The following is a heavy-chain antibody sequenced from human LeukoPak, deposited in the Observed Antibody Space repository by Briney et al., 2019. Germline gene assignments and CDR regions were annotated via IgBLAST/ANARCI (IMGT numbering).Heavy chain of an antibody. Sequence: ASVKVSCKASGYTFTSYDINWVRQATGQGLEWMGWMNPNSGNTGYAQKFQGRVTMTRNTSISTAYMELSSLRSEDTAVYYCARTPAQYSGYDDAFDIWGQGTMVTVSS. CDR1: GYTFTSYD. J-gene: IGHJ3*02. CDR2: MNPNSGNT. V-gene: IGHV1-8*02. CDR3: ARTPAQYSGYDDAFDI. D-gene: IGHD5-12*01.